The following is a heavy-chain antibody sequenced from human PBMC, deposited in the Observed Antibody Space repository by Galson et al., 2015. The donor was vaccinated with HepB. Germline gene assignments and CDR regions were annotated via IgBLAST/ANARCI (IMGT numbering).Heavy chain of an antibody. J-gene: IGHJ4*02. D-gene: IGHD1-26*01. CDR1: GFSFDNYA. CDR3: AKDKWGVSGRQEGSFDY. V-gene: IGHV3-9*01. CDR2: ISWNSAYI. Sequence: SLRLSCATSGFSFDNYAMHWVRQVPGKGLEWVSSISWNSAYIDYADSVRGRFTISRDNAKNSLYLQMNSLRAEDTALYYCAKDKWGVSGRQEGSFDYWGQGTLVTVSS.